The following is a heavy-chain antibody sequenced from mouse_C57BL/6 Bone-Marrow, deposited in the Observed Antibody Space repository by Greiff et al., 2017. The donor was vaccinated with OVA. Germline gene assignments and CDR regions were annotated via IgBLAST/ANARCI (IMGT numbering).Heavy chain of an antibody. CDR1: GYSITSGYY. J-gene: IGHJ3*01. CDR3: ARVGLRRGFAY. CDR2: ISYDGSN. V-gene: IGHV3-6*01. D-gene: IGHD1-2*01. Sequence: EVQLQQSGPGLVKPSQSLSLTCSVTGYSITSGYYWNWIRQFPGNKLEWMGYISYDGSNNYNPSLKNRISITRDTSKNQFFLKLNSVTTEDTATYCCARVGLRRGFAYWGQGTLVTVSA.